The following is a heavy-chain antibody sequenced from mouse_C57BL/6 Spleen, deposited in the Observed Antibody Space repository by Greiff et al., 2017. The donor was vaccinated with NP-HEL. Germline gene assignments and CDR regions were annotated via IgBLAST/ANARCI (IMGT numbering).Heavy chain of an antibody. CDR2: IDPSDSYT. Sequence: QVQLQQSGAELVMPGASVKLSCKASGYTFTSYWMHWVKQRPGQGLEWIGEIDPSDSYTNYNQKFKGKSTLTVDKSSSTAYMQLSSLTSEDSAVYYCARSGGNFAYWGQGTLVTVSA. CDR1: GYTFTSYW. V-gene: IGHV1-69*01. J-gene: IGHJ3*01. D-gene: IGHD1-1*02. CDR3: ARSGGNFAY.